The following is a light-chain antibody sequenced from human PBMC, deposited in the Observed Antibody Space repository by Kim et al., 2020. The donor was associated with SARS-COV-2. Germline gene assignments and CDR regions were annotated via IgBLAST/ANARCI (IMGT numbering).Light chain of an antibody. CDR3: SSYSSSSLRVV. CDR2: DVT. CDR1: SSDIGGYNY. V-gene: IGLV2-14*03. Sequence: QSITISYTGTSSDIGGYNYVPWYQLHPGKAPKLILYDVTKRPSGVSDRFSGSKSDNTASLTISGLQADDEADYHCSSYSSSSLRVVFGGGTQLTVL. J-gene: IGLJ2*01.